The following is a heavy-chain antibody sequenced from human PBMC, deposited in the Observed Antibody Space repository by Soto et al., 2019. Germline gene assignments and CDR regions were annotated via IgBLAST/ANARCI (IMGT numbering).Heavy chain of an antibody. CDR3: ARGVFGSGSNYFDY. CDR2: IYYSGST. Sequence: SETMSLTCTVSGGSVNYLYWYWIRQHPGKGMEWIGHIYYSGSTNYNPSLKSRVTISVDTSQNQFSLKLSSVTAADTAVYFCARGVFGSGSNYFDYWGQGALVTVSS. J-gene: IGHJ4*02. D-gene: IGHD3-10*01. V-gene: IGHV4-59*02. CDR1: GGSVNYLY.